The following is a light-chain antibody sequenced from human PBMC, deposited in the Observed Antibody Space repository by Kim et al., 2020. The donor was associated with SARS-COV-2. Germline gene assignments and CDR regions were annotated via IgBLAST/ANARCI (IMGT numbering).Light chain of an antibody. CDR1: QSISSN. V-gene: IGKV3-15*01. CDR3: HQYNDWPPQYT. Sequence: SPGESATLSCRASQSISSNLAWYQQNPGQAHRLLIYGASTRATGIPARFSGSGSGTEFTLTISSLQSEDFAVYYCHQYNDWPPQYTFGQGTRLEI. J-gene: IGKJ2*01. CDR2: GAS.